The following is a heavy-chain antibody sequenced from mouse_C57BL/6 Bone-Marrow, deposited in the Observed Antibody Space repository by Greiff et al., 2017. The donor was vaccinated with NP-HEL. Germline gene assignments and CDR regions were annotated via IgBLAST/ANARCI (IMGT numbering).Heavy chain of an antibody. J-gene: IGHJ1*03. CDR2: IWTGGGT. CDR1: GFSLTSYA. D-gene: IGHD2-1*01. V-gene: IGHV2-9-1*01. CDR3: ARNLYGNPWYFDV. Sequence: VKLMESGPGLVAPSQSLSITCTVSGFSLTSYAISWVRQPPGKGLEWLGVIWTGGGTNYNSALKSRLSISKDNSKSQVFLKMNSLQTDGTARYYCARNLYGNPWYFDVWGTGTTVTVSS.